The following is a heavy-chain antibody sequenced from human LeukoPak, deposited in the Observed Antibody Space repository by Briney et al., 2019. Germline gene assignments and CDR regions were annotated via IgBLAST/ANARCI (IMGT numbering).Heavy chain of an antibody. V-gene: IGHV3-48*03. Sequence: GGSLRLSCTASGFTFSSYEMNWVRQAPGKGLEWVSYISSSSSTIHYADSVKGRFTVSRDNAKNSLYLQMNSLRVDDTSVYYCARDGGWLRFAIDAFDMWGQGTKVTVSS. CDR2: ISSSSSTI. CDR3: ARDGGWLRFAIDAFDM. J-gene: IGHJ3*02. CDR1: GFTFSSYE. D-gene: IGHD3-16*01.